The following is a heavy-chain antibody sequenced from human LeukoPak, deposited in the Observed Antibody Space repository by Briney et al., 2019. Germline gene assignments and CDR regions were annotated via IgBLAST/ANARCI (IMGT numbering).Heavy chain of an antibody. V-gene: IGHV3-23*01. Sequence: GGSLRLSCAASGFTFSSYAMSWVRQAPGKGLEWVSAISGSGGSTYYADSVKGRFTISRDNSKNTLYLQMNSLRAEDTAVYYCAKVAEEQTGGSGSYYNGGWFDPWGQGTLVTVSS. J-gene: IGHJ5*02. CDR2: ISGSGGST. D-gene: IGHD3-10*01. CDR3: AKVAEEQTGGSGSYYNGGWFDP. CDR1: GFTFSSYA.